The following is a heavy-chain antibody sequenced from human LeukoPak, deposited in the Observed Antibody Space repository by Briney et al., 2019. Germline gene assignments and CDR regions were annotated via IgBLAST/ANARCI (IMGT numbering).Heavy chain of an antibody. V-gene: IGHV3-48*01. CDR1: GFTFSSYG. CDR3: ARDRYSSGWNDAFDI. D-gene: IGHD6-19*01. Sequence: GRSLRLSCAVSGFTFSSYGMNWVRQAPGKGLEWLSYISSSSSMIYYADSVKGRFTVSRDNAKNSLYLQMNSLRAEDTAVYYCARDRYSSGWNDAFDIWGQGTMVTVSS. CDR2: ISSSSSMI. J-gene: IGHJ3*02.